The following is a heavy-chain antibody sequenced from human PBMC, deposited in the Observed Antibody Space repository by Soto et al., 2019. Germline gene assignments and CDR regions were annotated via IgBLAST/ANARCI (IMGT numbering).Heavy chain of an antibody. CDR1: GGSISSGGYY. CDR3: ARCGDSSGYYNFDY. CDR2: IYYSGST. V-gene: IGHV4-61*08. Sequence: PSETLSLTCTVSGGSISSGGYYWSWIRQPPGNGLEWIGYIYYSGSTNYNPSLKSRVTISVDTSKNQFSLKLSSVTAADTAVYYCARCGDSSGYYNFDYRGQGTLVTVSS. D-gene: IGHD3-22*01. J-gene: IGHJ4*02.